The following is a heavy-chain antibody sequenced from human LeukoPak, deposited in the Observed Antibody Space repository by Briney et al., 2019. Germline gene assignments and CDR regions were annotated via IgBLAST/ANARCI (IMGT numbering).Heavy chain of an antibody. D-gene: IGHD3-10*01. CDR2: INHSGST. Sequence: SETLSLTCAVYGGSFSGYYWRWIRQPPRKGLEWVGEINHSGSTNYNPSLKSRVTISVDTSKNQFSLKQSSVTAADTAVYYCARHKGVDYYGSGSYYSRRNWFDPWGQGTLVTVSS. J-gene: IGHJ5*02. CDR3: ARHKGVDYYGSGSYYSRRNWFDP. CDR1: GGSFSGYY. V-gene: IGHV4-34*01.